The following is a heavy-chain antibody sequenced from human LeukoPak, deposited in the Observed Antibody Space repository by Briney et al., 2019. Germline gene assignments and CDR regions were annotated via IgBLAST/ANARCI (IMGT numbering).Heavy chain of an antibody. J-gene: IGHJ4*02. Sequence: SETLSLTCAVYGGSFSGYYWSWIRQPPGKGLEWIGEINHSGSTNYNPSLKSRVTISVDTSKNQFSLKLSPVTAADTAVYYCAGGRSRQPHFDYWGQGTLVTVSS. D-gene: IGHD6-13*01. CDR1: GGSFSGYY. CDR3: AGGRSRQPHFDY. CDR2: INHSGST. V-gene: IGHV4-34*01.